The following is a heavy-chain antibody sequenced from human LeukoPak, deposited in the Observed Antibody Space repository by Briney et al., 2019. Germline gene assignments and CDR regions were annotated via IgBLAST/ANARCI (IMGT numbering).Heavy chain of an antibody. CDR3: ARDENYGIFFNVDY. CDR2: ISGYNGHT. CDR1: GYTFTRYG. J-gene: IGHJ4*02. V-gene: IGHV1-18*03. D-gene: IGHD4-17*01. Sequence: GASVKVSCKASGYTFTRYGISWVRQAPGQGLEWMGWISGYNGHTNYAQKLQGRVTMTADTSSSTAYMELRSLRLDDMAVYYCARDENYGIFFNVDYWGQGTLVTVSS.